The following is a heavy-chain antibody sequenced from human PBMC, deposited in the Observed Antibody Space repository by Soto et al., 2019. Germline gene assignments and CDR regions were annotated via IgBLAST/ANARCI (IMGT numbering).Heavy chain of an antibody. CDR3: TRDLGGHIVDY. V-gene: IGHV1-18*01. D-gene: IGHD1-26*01. CDR1: GYTFTSYG. Sequence: QVQLVQSGAEVKKPGASVKVSCKASGYTFTSYGISWVRQAPGQGREWMGWISGYNGNTNYAQKLQGRVTMTTDTSTRLAYKEMRRRRSDDTAFYYCTRDLGGHIVDYWGQGTLVTVSS. J-gene: IGHJ4*02. CDR2: ISGYNGNT.